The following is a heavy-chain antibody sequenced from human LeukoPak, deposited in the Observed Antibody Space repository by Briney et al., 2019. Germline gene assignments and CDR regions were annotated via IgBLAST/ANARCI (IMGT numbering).Heavy chain of an antibody. J-gene: IGHJ3*02. D-gene: IGHD6-13*01. CDR1: GYTFTSYY. CDR2: INLSGGST. V-gene: IGHV1-46*01. Sequence: ASVKVSCKASGYTFTSYYMHWVRQAPGQGLEWMGIINLSGGSTSYAQKFQGRVTMTRDTSTSTVYMELSSLRSEDTAVYYCAATTWYPRAFDIWGQGTMVTVSS. CDR3: AATTWYPRAFDI.